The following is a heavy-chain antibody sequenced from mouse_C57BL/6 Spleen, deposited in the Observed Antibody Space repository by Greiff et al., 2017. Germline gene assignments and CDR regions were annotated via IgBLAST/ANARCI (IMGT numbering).Heavy chain of an antibody. CDR3: ARERLDSSGPYYFDY. Sequence: EVKLMESGGDLVKPGGSLKLSCAASGFTFSSYGMSWVRQTPDKRLEWVATISSGGSYTYYPDSVNGRFTISRDNAKNTLYLQMSSLKSEDTAMYYCARERLDSSGPYYFDYWGQGTTLTVSS. V-gene: IGHV5-6*01. CDR2: ISSGGSYT. J-gene: IGHJ2*01. D-gene: IGHD3-2*02. CDR1: GFTFSSYG.